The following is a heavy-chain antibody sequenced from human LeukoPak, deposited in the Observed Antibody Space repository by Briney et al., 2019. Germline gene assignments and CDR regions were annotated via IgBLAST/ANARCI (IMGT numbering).Heavy chain of an antibody. CDR2: ISGSGGST. V-gene: IGHV3-23*01. J-gene: IGHJ4*02. D-gene: IGHD1-1*01. CDR3: TKDIVQLKRRAPYYFDY. CDR1: GFTFSSSA. Sequence: GGSLRLSCAASGFTFSSSAMSWVRQAPGKGLEWVSAISGSGGSTYYADSVKGRFTISRDNSKNTLYLQMNSLRAEDTAVYYCTKDIVQLKRRAPYYFDYWGQGTLVTVSS.